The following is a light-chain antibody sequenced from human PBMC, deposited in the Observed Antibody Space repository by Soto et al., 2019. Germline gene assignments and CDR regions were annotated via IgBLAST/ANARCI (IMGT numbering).Light chain of an antibody. V-gene: IGLV2-14*03. CDR2: DVS. J-gene: IGLJ1*01. Sequence: QSALSQPASVSGSPGQSITISCTGTSSDVGSYNSVSWYQQYPCKAPTLMIHDVSNRPSGVSNRFSGSKSGNTASLTISWFQAEDEADYYCSSFTSSSSYVFGSGTKVTVL. CDR1: SSDVGSYNS. CDR3: SSFTSSSSYV.